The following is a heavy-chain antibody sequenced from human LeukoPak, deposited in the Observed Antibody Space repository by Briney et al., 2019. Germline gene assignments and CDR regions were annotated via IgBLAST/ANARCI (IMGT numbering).Heavy chain of an antibody. CDR3: ARAPGYFARSSSLYFDY. CDR1: GGSISSYY. V-gene: IGHV4-59*01. Sequence: SEALSLTCTVSGGSISSYYWSWIRQPPGKGLEWIGYIYYSGSTNYNPSLKSRVTISVDTSKNQFSLKLSSVTAADTAVYYCARAPGYFARSSSLYFDYWGQGTLVTVSS. CDR2: IYYSGST. J-gene: IGHJ4*02. D-gene: IGHD3-9*01.